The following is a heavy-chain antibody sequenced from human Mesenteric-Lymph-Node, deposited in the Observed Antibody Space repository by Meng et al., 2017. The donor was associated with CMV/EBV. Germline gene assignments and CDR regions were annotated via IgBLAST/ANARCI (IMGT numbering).Heavy chain of an antibody. CDR3: AKDLTMVGPRRFDS. J-gene: IGHJ4*02. D-gene: IGHD4/OR15-4a*01. CDR2: ITESGDTT. CDR1: GLAFRSYA. Sequence: AYGLAFRSYAMSWVRQATGKGLEWVSSITESGDTTFYADSVKGRFTISRDNSKHTLYFQMNSLRAEDTAIYYCAKDLTMVGPRRFDSWGQGTLVTVSS. V-gene: IGHV3-23*01.